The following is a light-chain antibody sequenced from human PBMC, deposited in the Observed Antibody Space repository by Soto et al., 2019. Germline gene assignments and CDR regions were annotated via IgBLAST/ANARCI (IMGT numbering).Light chain of an antibody. Sequence: EIVLTHSPDTLSFSPLYRATLSSSASQSVRSERLAWYQQKRGQAPTLLIFDASSRASGTPERFSGSGSGTDFTLTISRLEPEDFAVYYCQEYDGAPPITFGLGTRLEIK. CDR1: QSVRSER. V-gene: IGKV3-20*01. CDR3: QEYDGAPPIT. CDR2: DAS. J-gene: IGKJ5*01.